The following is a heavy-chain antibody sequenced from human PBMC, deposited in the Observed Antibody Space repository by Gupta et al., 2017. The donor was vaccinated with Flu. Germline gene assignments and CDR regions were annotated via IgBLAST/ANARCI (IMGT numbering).Heavy chain of an antibody. CDR3: TRGGVQLWFDY. J-gene: IGHJ4*02. D-gene: IGHD5-18*01. CDR2: IIPVFGAA. CDR1: GGTFNSYA. Sequence: QVQLVQSGAEVKKPGSSVKVSCKASGGTFNSYAVNWVRQAPGQGLEWMGGIIPVFGAAIFAGKFQGRVTITADESTSTSFMELSSLRFEDTAVYYCTRGGVQLWFDYWGQGTLVTVSS. V-gene: IGHV1-69*01.